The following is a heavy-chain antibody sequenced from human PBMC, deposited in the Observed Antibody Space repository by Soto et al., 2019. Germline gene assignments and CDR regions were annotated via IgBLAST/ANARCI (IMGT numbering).Heavy chain of an antibody. Sequence: GASVKVSCKASGYTFTSYDINWVRQATGQGLEWMGWMNPNSGNTGYAQKFQGRVTMTRNTSISTAYMELSSLRSEDTAVYYCARGGRWGAVAGTDYYGMDVWGQGTTVTVSS. J-gene: IGHJ6*02. V-gene: IGHV1-8*01. CDR3: ARGGRWGAVAGTDYYGMDV. CDR2: MNPNSGNT. CDR1: GYTFTSYD. D-gene: IGHD6-19*01.